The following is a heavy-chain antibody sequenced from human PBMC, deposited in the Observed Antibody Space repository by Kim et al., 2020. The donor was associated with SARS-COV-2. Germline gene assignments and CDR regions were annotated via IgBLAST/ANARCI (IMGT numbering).Heavy chain of an antibody. J-gene: IGHJ4*02. V-gene: IGHV3-7*03. D-gene: IGHD2-15*01. CDR2: IEADGSGQ. CDR3: VRDLGICSGRLGYSVFDN. CDR1: GFTFSSYW. Sequence: GGSLRLACAASGFTFSSYWMNWVRQAPGKGLEWVATIEADGSGQYYVDSVKGRFTISRDNAKNSLYLQMNSLRAEDTALYFCVRDLGICSGRLGYSVFDNCGQGTLFTLSP.